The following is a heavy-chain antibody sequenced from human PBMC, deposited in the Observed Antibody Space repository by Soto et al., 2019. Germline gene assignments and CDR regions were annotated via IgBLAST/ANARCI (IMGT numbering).Heavy chain of an antibody. V-gene: IGHV2-5*02. CDR1: GFSLSTSGVG. J-gene: IGHJ5*02. D-gene: IGHD6-13*01. Sequence: QITLKESGPTLVEPTQPLTLTCAFSGFSLSTSGVGVGWIRQPPGKALEWLAFIYWDDDKRYSPSLKTRLTIFEDTANNQVVLNMTNMDPVDTATFFCGYGHEYRGSWDSGWLDPWGQGTLVTVSS. CDR3: GYGHEYRGSWDSGWLDP. CDR2: IYWDDDK.